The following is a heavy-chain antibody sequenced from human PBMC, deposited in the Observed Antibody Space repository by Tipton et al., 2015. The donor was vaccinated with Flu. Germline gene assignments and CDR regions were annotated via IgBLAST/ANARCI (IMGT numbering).Heavy chain of an antibody. CDR2: LHHSGNA. V-gene: IGHV4-38-2*01. CDR1: GDSVSSDYY. J-gene: IGHJ5*01. Sequence: TLSLTCSVSGDSVSSDYYWGWIRQPPGKGLKWIGNLHHSGNAYYNPSLKSRVILSVARSKNLFSLRLTSVTAADTAVYFCARRDYSNYVSEPKNWFDSWGQGTLVTVSS. CDR3: ARRDYSNYVSEPKNWFDS. D-gene: IGHD4-11*01.